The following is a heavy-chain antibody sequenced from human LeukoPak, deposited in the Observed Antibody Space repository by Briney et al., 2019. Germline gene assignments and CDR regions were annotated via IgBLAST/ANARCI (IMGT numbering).Heavy chain of an antibody. Sequence: GGSLRLSCAASGFTFDDYAMHWVRQAPGKGLEWVSGISWNSGSIGYADSVKGRFTISRDNAKNSLYLQMNSLRAEDMALYYCAKDRGRYYYYYMDVWGKGTTVTVSS. CDR2: ISWNSGSI. V-gene: IGHV3-9*03. CDR1: GFTFDDYA. J-gene: IGHJ6*03. D-gene: IGHD1-26*01. CDR3: AKDRGRYYYYYMDV.